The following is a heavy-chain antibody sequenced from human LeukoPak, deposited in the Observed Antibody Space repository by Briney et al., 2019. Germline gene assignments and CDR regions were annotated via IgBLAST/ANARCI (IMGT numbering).Heavy chain of an antibody. CDR2: IKQDGSEK. V-gene: IGHV3-7*01. J-gene: IGHJ4*02. D-gene: IGHD4-17*01. CDR1: GFTVSSNY. CDR3: ARDRGDYSFDY. Sequence: GGSLRLSCAASGFTVSSNYMSWVRQAPGKGLEWVANIKQDGSEKYYVDSVKGRFTISRDNAKNSLYLQMNSLRAEDTAVYYCARDRGDYSFDYWGQGTLVTVSS.